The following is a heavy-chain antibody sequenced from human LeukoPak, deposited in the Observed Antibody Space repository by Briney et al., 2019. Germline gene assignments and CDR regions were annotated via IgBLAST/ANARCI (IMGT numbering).Heavy chain of an antibody. J-gene: IGHJ3*02. CDR3: ARSRFLEWLVRAFDI. CDR1: GFTFSSYW. V-gene: IGHV3-7*01. D-gene: IGHD3-3*01. Sequence: PGGSLRLSCAASGFTFSSYWMSWVRQAPGKGLEWVANIKQDGSEKYYVDSVKGRFTISRDNAKNSLYLQMNSLRAEDTAVYYCARSRFLEWLVRAFDIWGQGTMVTVSS. CDR2: IKQDGSEK.